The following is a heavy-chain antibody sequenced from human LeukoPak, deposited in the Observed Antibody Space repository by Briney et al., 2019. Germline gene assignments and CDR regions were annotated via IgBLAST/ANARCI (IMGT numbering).Heavy chain of an antibody. J-gene: IGHJ4*02. CDR1: GGSISSHY. CDR3: ARAPNDYGDPYYFDY. Sequence: PSETLSLTCTVSGGSISSHYWSWIRQPPGKGLEWIGYIYYSGSTNYNPTLKSRVTISVDTSKNQFSLKLSSVTAADTAVYYCARAPNDYGDPYYFDYWGQGTLVTVSS. D-gene: IGHD4-17*01. CDR2: IYYSGST. V-gene: IGHV4-59*11.